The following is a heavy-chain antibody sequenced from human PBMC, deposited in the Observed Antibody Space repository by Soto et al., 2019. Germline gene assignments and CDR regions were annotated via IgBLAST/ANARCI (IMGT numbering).Heavy chain of an antibody. J-gene: IGHJ4*02. CDR1: GFPFGNFL. V-gene: IGHV3-49*03. CDR3: IGSFPF. D-gene: IGHD3-10*01. CDR2: IRSQPYGGTA. Sequence: PGGSLRLSCTASGFPFGNFLMSWFRQAPGKGMEWVGFIRSQPYGGTAEYAASVRGRFTISRDDSKGIAYLQINSLQTEDSGVYYCIGSFPFWGQGTLVTVSS.